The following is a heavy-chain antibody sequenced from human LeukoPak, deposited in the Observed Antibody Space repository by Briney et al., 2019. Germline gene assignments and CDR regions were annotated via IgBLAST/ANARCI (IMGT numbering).Heavy chain of an antibody. Sequence: SETLSLTCTVSGGSISSYYWSWLRQPAGKGLEWIGRIYASGSTNYNASLKSRVSMSVDTSKNQFSLKLSSVTAADTAVFYCARENSGSYREFDYWGQGTLVTVSS. D-gene: IGHD1-26*01. CDR2: IYASGST. CDR3: ARENSGSYREFDY. V-gene: IGHV4-4*07. CDR1: GGSISSYY. J-gene: IGHJ4*02.